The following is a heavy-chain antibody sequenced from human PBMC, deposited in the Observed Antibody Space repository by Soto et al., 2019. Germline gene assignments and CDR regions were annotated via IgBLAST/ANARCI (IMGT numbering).Heavy chain of an antibody. CDR1: GFTFSSYS. CDR2: ITPSSSYM. CDR3: ARDGSWREFDY. J-gene: IGHJ4*02. Sequence: EVQLVDSGGGRVKPGGSLRLSCAASGFTFSSYSLNWVRQAPGRGVEWVSSITPSSSYMFYADSVKGRFTISSDYANNSLYLQMNSLRVEDTAGYYCARDGSWREFDYWGQGTLVTVSS. V-gene: IGHV3-21*06. D-gene: IGHD6-13*01.